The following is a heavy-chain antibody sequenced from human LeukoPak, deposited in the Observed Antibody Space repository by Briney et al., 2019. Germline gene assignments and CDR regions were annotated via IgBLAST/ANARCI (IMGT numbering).Heavy chain of an antibody. Sequence: PSETLSLTCAVYGGSFSGYYWSWIRQPPGKGLEWIGEINHSGSTNYNPSLKSRVTISVDTSKNQFSLKLSSVTAADTAVYYCASGPLNSNSTTVVIQTFDYWGQGTLVTVSS. D-gene: IGHD4-23*01. CDR3: ASGPLNSNSTTVVIQTFDY. V-gene: IGHV4-34*01. CDR1: GGSFSGYY. J-gene: IGHJ4*02. CDR2: INHSGST.